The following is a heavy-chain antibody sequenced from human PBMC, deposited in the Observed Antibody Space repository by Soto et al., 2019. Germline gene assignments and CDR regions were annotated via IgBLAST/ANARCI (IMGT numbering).Heavy chain of an antibody. CDR3: AKDRALRGLSGYFDY. J-gene: IGHJ4*02. CDR1: GFTFSSYA. Sequence: GGSLRLSCAASGFTFSSYAMSWVRQAPGKGLEWVSAISGSGGSTYYADSVKGRFTISRDNSKNTLYLQMNSLRAEDTAVYYCAKDRALRGLSGYFDYWGQGTLVTVSS. D-gene: IGHD3-16*02. V-gene: IGHV3-23*01. CDR2: ISGSGGST.